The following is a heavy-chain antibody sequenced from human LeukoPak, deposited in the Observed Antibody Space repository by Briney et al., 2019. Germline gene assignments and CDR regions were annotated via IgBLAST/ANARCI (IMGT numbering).Heavy chain of an antibody. CDR2: ISTSGTT. V-gene: IGHV4-61*02. J-gene: IGHJ4*02. Sequence: SETLSLTCTVSGGSISSGDYYWSWIRQPAGKGLEWIGRISTSGTTNYNPSLKSRVTISVDTSKNQFSLKLSSVTAADTAVYYCARGRDYGDYEYYFDYWGQGTLVTVSS. CDR1: GGSISSGDYY. CDR3: ARGRDYGDYEYYFDY. D-gene: IGHD4-17*01.